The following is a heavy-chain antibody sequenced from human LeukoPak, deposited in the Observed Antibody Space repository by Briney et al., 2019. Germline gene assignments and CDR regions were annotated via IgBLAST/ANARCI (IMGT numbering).Heavy chain of an antibody. CDR2: MHLNSGNT. D-gene: IGHD3-22*01. V-gene: IGHV1-8*01. CDR1: GYTFTSYD. CDR3: ARGGSYVNYDSTPFDP. Sequence: ASVKVSCKASGYTFTSYDIYCVRQATGQVLEWMGLMHLNSGNTGYAQKFQGRVTMTRNTSISTAYMELSSLRSEDTAVYYCARGGSYVNYDSTPFDPWGQGTLVTVSS. J-gene: IGHJ5*02.